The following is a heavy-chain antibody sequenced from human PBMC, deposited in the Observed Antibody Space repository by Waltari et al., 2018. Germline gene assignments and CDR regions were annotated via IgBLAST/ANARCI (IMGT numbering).Heavy chain of an antibody. CDR2: INPNGGGT. V-gene: IGHV1-2*06. CDR3: ARGDFGDYSDY. CDR1: GYTFTDYY. Sequence: QVQLLQSGAAVKKPGASVKVSCKASGYTFTDYYIQWVLQAPGQGLEWMGRINPNGGGTNYAQKFQGRVTLTRDTSINTAYMELTRLRSDDTAVYYCARGDFGDYSDYWGQGTLVTVFS. D-gene: IGHD4-17*01. J-gene: IGHJ4*02.